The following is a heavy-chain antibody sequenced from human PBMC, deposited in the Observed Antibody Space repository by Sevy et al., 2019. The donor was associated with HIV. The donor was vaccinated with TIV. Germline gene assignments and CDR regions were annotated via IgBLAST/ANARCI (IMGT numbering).Heavy chain of an antibody. CDR2: ISYDGSNK. Sequence: GGSLRLSCAASGFTFSSYGMHWVRQAPGKGLEWVAVISYDGSNKYYADSVKGRFTNSRDNSKNTLYLQMNSLRAEDTAVYYCAKDLHDSSPVPLYGMDVWGQGTTVTVSS. J-gene: IGHJ6*02. D-gene: IGHD3-22*01. CDR1: GFTFSSYG. V-gene: IGHV3-30*18. CDR3: AKDLHDSSPVPLYGMDV.